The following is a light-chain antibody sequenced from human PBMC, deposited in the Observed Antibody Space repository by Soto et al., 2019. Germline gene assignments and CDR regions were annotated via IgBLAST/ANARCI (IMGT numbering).Light chain of an antibody. CDR3: QQYNNWPPYT. J-gene: IGKJ2*01. V-gene: IGKV3-20*01. CDR2: GAS. CDR1: QSVSNNY. Sequence: EIVLTQSPGTLSLSPGERATLSCRASQSVSNNYLAWYQQKPGQAPRLLIYGASSRATGIPDRFSGSGSGTDFTLTISRLEPEDFAVYYCQQYNNWPPYTFGQGTKLEIK.